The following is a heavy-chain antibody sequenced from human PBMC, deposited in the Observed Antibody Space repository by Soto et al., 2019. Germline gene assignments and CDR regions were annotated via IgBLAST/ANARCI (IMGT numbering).Heavy chain of an antibody. D-gene: IGHD4-17*01. CDR2: IYYSGST. V-gene: IGHV4-59*01. CDR1: GGSISSYY. J-gene: IGHJ4*02. CDR3: ARGPNYGGDFDY. Sequence: SETLSLTFTVSGGSISSYYWSWIRQPPGKGLEWIGYIYYSGSTNYNPSLKSRVTISVDTSKNQFSLKLSSVTAADTAVYYCARGPNYGGDFDYWGQGTLVTVS.